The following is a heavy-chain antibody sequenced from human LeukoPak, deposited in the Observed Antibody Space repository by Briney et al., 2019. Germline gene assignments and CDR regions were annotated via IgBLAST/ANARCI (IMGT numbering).Heavy chain of an antibody. J-gene: IGHJ4*02. D-gene: IGHD3-22*01. Sequence: ASVKVSCKASGYTFTSYYMHWVRQAPGQGLEWMGIINPSGGSTSYAQKFQGRVTMTRDTSTSTVYMELSSLRSEDTAVYYCARDIEEYYDSSGYFDYWGQGTLVTVSS. CDR2: INPSGGST. CDR3: ARDIEEYYDSSGYFDY. V-gene: IGHV1-46*01. CDR1: GYTFTSYY.